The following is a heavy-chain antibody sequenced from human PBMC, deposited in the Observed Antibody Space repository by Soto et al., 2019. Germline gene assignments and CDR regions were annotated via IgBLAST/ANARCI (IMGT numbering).Heavy chain of an antibody. CDR1: GGSISGYY. CDR2: IYFTGNT. Sequence: SETLSLTCTVSGGSISGYYWSWIRQPPGKGLEWIGFIYFTGNTNYKPSLESRVTISLDTSKNQFSLKVTSVTAADTAVYYCARAHPKYYYYGLDVWGQGTTVTVSS. V-gene: IGHV4-59*01. J-gene: IGHJ6*02. CDR3: ARAHPKYYYYGLDV.